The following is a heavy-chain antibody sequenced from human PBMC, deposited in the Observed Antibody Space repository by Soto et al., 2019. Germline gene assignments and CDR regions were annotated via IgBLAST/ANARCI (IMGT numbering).Heavy chain of an antibody. Sequence: PSETQSLTCSVSGGSISRDDYYWSWIRQPPGKGLEWIGYIYYSGSTYYNPSLKSRVTISVDTSKNQFSLKLSSVTAADTAVYYCARNDYGDQKPPFPDYWGQGTLVTVSS. V-gene: IGHV4-30-4*01. J-gene: IGHJ4*02. CDR3: ARNDYGDQKPPFPDY. CDR2: IYYSGST. D-gene: IGHD4-17*01. CDR1: GGSISRDDYY.